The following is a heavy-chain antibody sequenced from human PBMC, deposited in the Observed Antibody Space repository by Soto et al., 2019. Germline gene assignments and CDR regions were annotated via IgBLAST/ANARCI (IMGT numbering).Heavy chain of an antibody. J-gene: IGHJ6*03. D-gene: IGHD2-8*01. CDR2: TYYRSKWYN. V-gene: IGHV6-1*01. CDR1: GDSVSSNSAA. CDR3: ARGHPFHIDIYGDYYYYYYMDV. Sequence: SQTLSLTCAISGDSVSSNSAAWNWIRQSPSRGLEWLGRTYYRSKWYNDYAVSVKSRITINPDTSKNQFSLQLNSVTPEDAAVYYCARGHPFHIDIYGDYYYYYYMDVWGKGTTVTVSS.